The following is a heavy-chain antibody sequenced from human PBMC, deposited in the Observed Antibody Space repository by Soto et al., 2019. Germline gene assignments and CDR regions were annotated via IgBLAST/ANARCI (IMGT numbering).Heavy chain of an antibody. J-gene: IGHJ6*02. CDR1: GGSISSSSYY. D-gene: IGHD6-13*01. Sequence: QLQLQESGPGLVKPSETLSLTCTVSGGSISSSSYYWGWIRQPPGKGLEWIGSIYYSGSTYYNPSLTSRVTISVDTSKNQFSLKLSSVTAADTAVYYCASQYSSSWYEVNYYYGMDVWGQGTTVTVSS. V-gene: IGHV4-39*01. CDR2: IYYSGST. CDR3: ASQYSSSWYEVNYYYGMDV.